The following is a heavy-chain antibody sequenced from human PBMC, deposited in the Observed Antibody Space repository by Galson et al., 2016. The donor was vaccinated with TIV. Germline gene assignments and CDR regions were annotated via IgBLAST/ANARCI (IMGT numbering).Heavy chain of an antibody. D-gene: IGHD3-22*01. V-gene: IGHV3-48*03. CDR1: GFSFSTYE. J-gene: IGHJ2*01. CDR2: ISTSGNTI. CDR3: ARPNKLVEVITDWSFDL. Sequence: SLRLSCAASGFSFSTYEMNWVRQAPGKGLEWVSYISTSGNTIYYADSVKGRFTISKDNAKKALYLQMESLRAEDTAVYYCARPNKLVEVITDWSFDLWGRGTLVIVSS.